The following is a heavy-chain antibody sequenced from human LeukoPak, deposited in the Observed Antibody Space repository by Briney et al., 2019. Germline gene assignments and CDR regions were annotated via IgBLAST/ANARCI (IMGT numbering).Heavy chain of an antibody. Sequence: GGSLRLSCAASGFTFSSYSMNWVRQAPGKGLEWVSYISSSSSTIYYADSVKGRFTISRVNAKNSLYLQMNSLRAEDTAVYYCARLIYYDSSGYYHAPDYWGQGTLVTVSS. CDR1: GFTFSSYS. CDR3: ARLIYYDSSGYYHAPDY. D-gene: IGHD3-22*01. V-gene: IGHV3-48*01. J-gene: IGHJ4*02. CDR2: ISSSSSTI.